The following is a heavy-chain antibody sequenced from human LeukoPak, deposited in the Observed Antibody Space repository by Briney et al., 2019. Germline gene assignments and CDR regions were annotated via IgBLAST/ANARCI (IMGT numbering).Heavy chain of an antibody. Sequence: ASVKVSRKASGYTFTGYYMHWVRQAPGQGLEWMGRINPNSGDTNYAQKFQGRVTMTRDTSISTAYMELSRLRSDDTAVYYCARYRYYDSSGTFDYWGQGTLVTVSS. CDR2: INPNSGDT. CDR3: ARYRYYDSSGTFDY. D-gene: IGHD3-22*01. J-gene: IGHJ4*02. CDR1: GYTFTGYY. V-gene: IGHV1-2*06.